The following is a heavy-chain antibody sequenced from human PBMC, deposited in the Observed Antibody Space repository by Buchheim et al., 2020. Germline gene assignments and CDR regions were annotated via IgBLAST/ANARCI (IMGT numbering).Heavy chain of an antibody. CDR2: IKQDGSEK. CDR1: GFTFSSYW. J-gene: IGHJ4*02. V-gene: IGHV3-7*01. Sequence: EVQLVESGGGLVQPGGSLRLSCAASGFTFSSYWMSWVRKAPGKGLEGLANIKQDGSEKYYVDSVKGRLPISREKAKTHLYLQMNSLRAEDTAVYYCARDGAWELLGGDYWGQGTL. D-gene: IGHD1-26*01. CDR3: ARDGAWELLGGDY.